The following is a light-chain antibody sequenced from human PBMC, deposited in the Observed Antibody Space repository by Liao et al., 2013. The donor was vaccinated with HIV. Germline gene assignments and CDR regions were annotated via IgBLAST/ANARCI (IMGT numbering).Light chain of an antibody. CDR1: NIGSKS. Sequence: SYELTQPPSVSVAPGKTARITCGGNNIGSKSVHWYQQKPGQAPVLVISYDSDRPSGIPERFSGSNSGNTATLTISRVEAGDEADYYCQVWDSSSDRCVFGGGTKLTVL. CDR2: YDS. CDR3: QVWDSSSDRCV. V-gene: IGLV3-21*01. J-gene: IGLJ3*02.